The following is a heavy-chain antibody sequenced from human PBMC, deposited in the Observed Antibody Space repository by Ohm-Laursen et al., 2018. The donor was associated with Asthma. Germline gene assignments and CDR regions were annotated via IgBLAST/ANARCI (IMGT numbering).Heavy chain of an antibody. CDR1: GFTFSNAW. CDR2: IKEDGSEE. Sequence: SLRLSCSASGFTFSNAWMSRVRQAPGKGPEWVAHIKEDGSEESYLASVKGRFTISRDNSKNTLYLQMNSLRAEDTAVYYCASLRITNTKGWGQGTLVTVSS. J-gene: IGHJ4*02. D-gene: IGHD3-10*01. CDR3: ASLRITNTKG. V-gene: IGHV3-7*03.